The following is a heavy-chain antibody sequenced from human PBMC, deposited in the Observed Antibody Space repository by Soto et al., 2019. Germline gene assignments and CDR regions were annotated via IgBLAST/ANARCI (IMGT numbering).Heavy chain of an antibody. V-gene: IGHV3-33*01. CDR1: GISFGSSG. J-gene: IGHJ4*02. D-gene: IGHD2-2*01. CDR2: IWYDGSNQ. CDR3: ARDGAHQDIDY. Sequence: QVQLVESGGGVVQPGRSLRLSCVASGISFGSSGMHWVRQAPGKGLEWVAFIWYDGSNQYYSDSVKGRFTISRDNSMNTVSLQMDIRRVEDTGIYYCARDGAHQDIDYWGQGTLVTVSS.